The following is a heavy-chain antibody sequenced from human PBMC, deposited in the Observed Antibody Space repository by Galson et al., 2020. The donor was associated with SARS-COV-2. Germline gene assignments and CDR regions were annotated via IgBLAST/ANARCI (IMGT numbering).Heavy chain of an antibody. CDR2: ISSSSSNI. D-gene: IGHD3-22*01. J-gene: IGHJ3*02. Sequence: GESLKISCADYGITFSGYEMTWVRQAPGKGLEWVSFISSSSSNIYYADSVQGRFTISRDNAKNSLYLQMNSLRAEDTAVYYCARVQAYYDSSGYYWRAFDMWGQGTMVTVSS. CDR3: ARVQAYYDSSGYYWRAFDM. CDR1: GITFSGYE. V-gene: IGHV3-48*03.